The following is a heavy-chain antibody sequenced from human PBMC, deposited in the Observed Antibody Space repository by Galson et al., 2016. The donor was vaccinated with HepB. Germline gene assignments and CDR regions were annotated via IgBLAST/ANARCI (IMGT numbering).Heavy chain of an antibody. Sequence: SLRLSCAASGFTFSSYAMHWVRQAPGKGLEWVAVIAFDGSHKNYADSVKGRFSISRDNSKNTLHLQMNSLRAEDTAVYYCARDGDDFWSGYPGGYNWFDPWGQGTLVTASS. CDR1: GFTFSSYA. CDR3: ARDGDDFWSGYPGGYNWFDP. D-gene: IGHD3-3*01. J-gene: IGHJ5*02. V-gene: IGHV3-30*04. CDR2: IAFDGSHK.